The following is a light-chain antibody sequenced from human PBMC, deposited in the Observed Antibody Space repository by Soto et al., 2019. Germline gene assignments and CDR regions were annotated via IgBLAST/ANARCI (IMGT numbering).Light chain of an antibody. Sequence: SALPQPASLSGSPGQSITISCTGTSSDVGGYNSVSWYQHHPGKAPTLILYDVGDRPSGVSYRFSGSKSGNTASLTISGLQAADEADYFCSSYTSSMTNVFGSGTKVTVL. CDR3: SSYTSSMTNV. J-gene: IGLJ1*01. CDR2: DVG. V-gene: IGLV2-14*03. CDR1: SSDVGGYNS.